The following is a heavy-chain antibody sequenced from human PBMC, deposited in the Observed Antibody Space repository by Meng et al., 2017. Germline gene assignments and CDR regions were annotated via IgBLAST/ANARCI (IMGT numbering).Heavy chain of an antibody. D-gene: IGHD6-13*01. J-gene: IGHJ4*02. CDR2: IDPKNGDT. V-gene: IGHV1-2*06. Sequence: QGQRVQSGAGVKKPGASLKVSCKPSGYNFPDYYIHWVRQAPGQGLEWMGRIDPKNGDTHYAQKFQGRVTMTGDTSISTAYMDLSGLRSDDTAVYYCARDEDISAAGKLFGDYWGQGTLVTVSS. CDR1: GYNFPDYY. CDR3: ARDEDISAAGKLFGDY.